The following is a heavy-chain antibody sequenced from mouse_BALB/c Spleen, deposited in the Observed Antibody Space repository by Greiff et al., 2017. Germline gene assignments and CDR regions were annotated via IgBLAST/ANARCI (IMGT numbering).Heavy chain of an antibody. V-gene: IGHV1-69*02. D-gene: IGHD5-5*01. J-gene: IGHJ2*01. CDR3: ASYHY. CDR1: GYTFTSYW. CDR2: IDPSDSYT. Sequence: QVQLQQPGAELVKPGASVKLSCKASGYTFTSYWMHWVKQRPGQGLEWIGEIDPSDSYTNYNQKFKGKATLTVDKSSSTAYMQLSSLTSEDSAVYYCASYHYWGQGTTPTVSS.